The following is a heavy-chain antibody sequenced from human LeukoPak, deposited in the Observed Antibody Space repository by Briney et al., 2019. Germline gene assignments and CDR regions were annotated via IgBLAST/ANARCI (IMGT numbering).Heavy chain of an antibody. J-gene: IGHJ5*01. CDR2: VIPTLGIA. CDR3: ARDLVCTVNCKDS. CDR1: GGTFSNYA. Sequence: GASVKVSCKASGGTFSNYAMSWVRQAPGQGLEWMGRVIPTLGIALYAQRFKGRVTITADKSTSTAYMELSSLTFEDTAVYFCARDLVCTVNCKDSWGQGTLVTVSS. V-gene: IGHV1-69*04. D-gene: IGHD3/OR15-3a*01.